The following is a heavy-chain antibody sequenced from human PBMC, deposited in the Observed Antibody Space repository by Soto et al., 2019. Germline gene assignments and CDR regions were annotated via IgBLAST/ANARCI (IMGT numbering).Heavy chain of an antibody. CDR1: GFTFDDYT. Sequence: EVQLVESGGVVVQPGGSLRRSCAASGFTFDDYTMHWVRQAPGKGLEWVSLISWDGGSTYYADSVKGRFTISRDNSKNSLDLQMNSLRTEDTALYYCATEGTTVNYFDYWGQGTLVTVSS. CDR3: ATEGTTVNYFDY. V-gene: IGHV3-43*01. D-gene: IGHD4-4*01. CDR2: ISWDGGST. J-gene: IGHJ4*02.